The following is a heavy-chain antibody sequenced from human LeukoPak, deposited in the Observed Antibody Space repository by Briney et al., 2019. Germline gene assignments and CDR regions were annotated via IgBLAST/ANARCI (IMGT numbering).Heavy chain of an antibody. CDR1: GFTFSSYG. D-gene: IGHD3-22*01. Sequence: GGSLRLSCAASGFTFSSYGMHWVRQAPGKGLEWVANIKQDGSEKYYVDSVKGRFTISRDNAKNSLYLQMSSLRAEDTAVYYCARARRDSSGYYDYWGQGTLVTVSS. CDR2: IKQDGSEK. CDR3: ARARRDSSGYYDY. J-gene: IGHJ4*02. V-gene: IGHV3-7*01.